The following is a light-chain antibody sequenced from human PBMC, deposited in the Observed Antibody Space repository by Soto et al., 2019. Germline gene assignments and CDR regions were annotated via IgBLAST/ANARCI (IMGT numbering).Light chain of an antibody. V-gene: IGLV2-11*01. Sequence: QSALTQPRSVSGSPGQSVTISCTGTSSDVGDYNYVSWYQQYPGKAPKLVIYDVSKRPSGVPDRFSGSKSGNTASLTISGLQAEDEADYYCCLFAGSYTFWVFGGGTQLTVL. CDR2: DVS. J-gene: IGLJ3*02. CDR3: CLFAGSYTFWV. CDR1: SSDVGDYNY.